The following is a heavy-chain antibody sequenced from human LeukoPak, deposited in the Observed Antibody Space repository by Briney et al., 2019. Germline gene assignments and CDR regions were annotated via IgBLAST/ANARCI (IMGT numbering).Heavy chain of an antibody. CDR1: GYSISSGYY. Sequence: PSETLSLTCAVSGYSISSGYYWGWIRPPPGKGLEWIGSIYHSGSTYYNPSLKSRVTISVDTSKNQFSLKLSSVTAADTAVYYCASYCSSTSCYHYYYYMDVWGKGTTVTVSS. CDR2: IYHSGST. J-gene: IGHJ6*03. V-gene: IGHV4-38-2*01. D-gene: IGHD2-2*01. CDR3: ASYCSSTSCYHYYYYMDV.